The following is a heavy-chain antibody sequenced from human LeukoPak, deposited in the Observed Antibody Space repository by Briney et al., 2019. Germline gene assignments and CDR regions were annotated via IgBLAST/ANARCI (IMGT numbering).Heavy chain of an antibody. Sequence: GGSLRLSCAASGFTFSSYGMHWVRQAPGRGLEWVAFIRYDGSNKYYADSVKGRFTISRDNSKNTLYLQMNSLRAEDTAVYYCAKGAVGGTVHSAPWGQGTLVTVSS. J-gene: IGHJ5*02. D-gene: IGHD1-26*01. CDR1: GFTFSSYG. CDR3: AKGAVGGTVHSAP. V-gene: IGHV3-30*02. CDR2: IRYDGSNK.